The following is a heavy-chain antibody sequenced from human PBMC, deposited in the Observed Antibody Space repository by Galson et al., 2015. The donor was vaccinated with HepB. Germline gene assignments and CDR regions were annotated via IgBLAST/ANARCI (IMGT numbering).Heavy chain of an antibody. CDR3: ARDQAVTGTTPIYYFDY. CDR1: GYTFTGYY. V-gene: IGHV1-2*04. Sequence: SVKVSCKASGYTFTGYYMHWVRQAPGQGLEWMGWINPNSGGTNYAQKFQGWVTMTRDTSISTAYMELSRLRSDDTAVYYCARDQAVTGTTPIYYFDYWGQGTLVTVSS. J-gene: IGHJ4*02. CDR2: INPNSGGT. D-gene: IGHD1-7*01.